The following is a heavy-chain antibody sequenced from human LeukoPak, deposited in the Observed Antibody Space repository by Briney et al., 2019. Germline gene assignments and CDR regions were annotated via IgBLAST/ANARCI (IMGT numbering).Heavy chain of an antibody. CDR2: ISGSGGST. D-gene: IGHD4-17*01. CDR1: GFTFSSYA. Sequence: SGGSLRLSCAASGFTFSSYAMSWVRQAPGKGLEWVSAISGSGGSTYYADSVKGRFTISRDNSKNTLYLQMNSLRAEDTAVYYCAKQRRFLRCPSYWGQGTLVTVSS. V-gene: IGHV3-23*01. CDR3: AKQRRFLRCPSY. J-gene: IGHJ4*02.